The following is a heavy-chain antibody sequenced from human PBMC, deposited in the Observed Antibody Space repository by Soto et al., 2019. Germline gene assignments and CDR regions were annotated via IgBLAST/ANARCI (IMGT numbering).Heavy chain of an antibody. D-gene: IGHD6-13*01. CDR1: GFTFSSYG. CDR3: VRDSSWYYFDY. CDR2: IWYDGSNK. Sequence: QVQLVESGGGVVQPGRSLRLSCAASGFTFSSYGMHWVRQAPGKGMEWVAVIWYDGSNKYYAESVKGRFTISRDNSKNTLDLQMNSLRAEDTAVYYCVRDSSWYYFDYWGQGTLVTVSS. V-gene: IGHV3-33*01. J-gene: IGHJ4*02.